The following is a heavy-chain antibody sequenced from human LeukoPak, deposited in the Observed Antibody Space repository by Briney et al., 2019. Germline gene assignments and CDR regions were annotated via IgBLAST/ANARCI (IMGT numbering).Heavy chain of an antibody. CDR2: ISAYNGNT. CDR3: ARGQGSSNWYLLQRYNWFDP. D-gene: IGHD6-13*01. V-gene: IGHV1-18*01. J-gene: IGHJ5*02. CDR1: GYTFTSYG. Sequence: ASVKVSCKASGYTFTSYGISWVRQAPGQGLEWMGWISAYNGNTNYAQKLQGRVTMTTDTSTSKAYMELSSLRSEDTAVYYCARGQGSSNWYLLQRYNWFDPWGQGTPVTVSS.